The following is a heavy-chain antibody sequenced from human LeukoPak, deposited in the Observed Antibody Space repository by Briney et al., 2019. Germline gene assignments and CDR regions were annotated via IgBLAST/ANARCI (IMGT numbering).Heavy chain of an antibody. J-gene: IGHJ4*02. CDR2: IYYTGST. V-gene: IGHV4-39*01. D-gene: IGHD1-20*01. Sequence: PSETLSLTCPVSGGSVSSSRYYWGWIRQPPGKGLEWIGSIYYTGSTYYKPSLKSRVAISVDASKNQISLKLSSVTAADTAVYYCARWSNWNPYYFDYWGQGTLVTVSS. CDR3: ARWSNWNPYYFDY. CDR1: GGSVSSSRYY.